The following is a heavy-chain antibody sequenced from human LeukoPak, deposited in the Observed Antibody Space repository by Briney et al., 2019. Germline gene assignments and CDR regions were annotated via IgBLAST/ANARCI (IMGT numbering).Heavy chain of an antibody. CDR2: IYPGDSDT. V-gene: IGHV5-51*01. J-gene: IGHJ4*02. CDR1: GYSFTSYW. D-gene: IGHD5-18*01. Sequence: GESLKISCKGSGYSFTSYWIGWVRQMPGKGLEWMGIIYPGDSDTRYSPSFQGPVPISADKSISTAYLQWSSLKASDTAMYYCARHGGYSYGFSCFDYWGQGTLVTVSS. CDR3: ARHGGYSYGFSCFDY.